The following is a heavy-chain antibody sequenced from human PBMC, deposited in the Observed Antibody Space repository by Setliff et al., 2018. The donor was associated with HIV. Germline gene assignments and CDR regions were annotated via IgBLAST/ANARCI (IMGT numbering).Heavy chain of an antibody. Sequence: GGSLRLSCAASEFTFNIYAMAWVRQAPGKGLEWVSAISDTGDYIYYADSVKGRFTISRDNSKNTLYLQMNNLRAEDTAVYYCARRGFVSAWYDQPIYFYYYMDVWGKGTTVTVSS. CDR1: EFTFNIYA. CDR3: ARRGFVSAWYDQPIYFYYYMDV. CDR2: ISDTGDYI. D-gene: IGHD6-19*01. V-gene: IGHV3-23*01. J-gene: IGHJ6*03.